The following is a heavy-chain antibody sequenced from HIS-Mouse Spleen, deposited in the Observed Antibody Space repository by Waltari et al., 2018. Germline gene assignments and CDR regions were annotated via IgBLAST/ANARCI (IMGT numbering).Heavy chain of an antibody. CDR3: ARATRPFDY. CDR2: INPNSGGT. Sequence: QLQLQESGPGLVKPSETLSLTCTVSGGSISSSSYYWGWIRQPPGKGLEWMGWINPNSGGTNYAQKFQGRVTMTRDTSISTAYMELSRLRSDDTAVYYCARATRPFDYWGQGTLVTVSS. J-gene: IGHJ4*02. D-gene: IGHD6-6*01. V-gene: IGHV1-2*02. CDR1: GGSISSSSYY.